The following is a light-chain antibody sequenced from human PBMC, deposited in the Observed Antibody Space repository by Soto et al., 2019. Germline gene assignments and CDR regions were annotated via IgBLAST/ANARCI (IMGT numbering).Light chain of an antibody. CDR3: QQYYTTPRT. J-gene: IGKJ2*01. CDR1: RSVLYNSNNKNY. Sequence: DIVMTQSPDSLAVSLGETATINCKSSRSVLYNSNNKNYFAWFQQKPGQPPRLLLYWASTRESGVPDQFSGSGSGTDFTLTISSLQAEDVAVYYCQQYYTTPRTFGQGTKLEIK. V-gene: IGKV4-1*01. CDR2: WAS.